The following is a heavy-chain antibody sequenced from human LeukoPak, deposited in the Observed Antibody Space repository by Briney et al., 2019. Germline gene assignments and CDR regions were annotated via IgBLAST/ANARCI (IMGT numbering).Heavy chain of an antibody. D-gene: IGHD1-26*01. CDR3: ARDIFLVGTTFGSYYCYGMDV. V-gene: IGHV4-39*07. Sequence: SETLSLTCTVSGGSISSSSYYWGWIRQPPGKGLEWIGSIYYSGSTYYNPSLKSRVTISVDTSKNQFSLKLSSVTAADTAVYYCARDIFLVGTTFGSYYCYGMDVWGQGTTVTVSS. CDR2: IYYSGST. CDR1: GGSISSSSYY. J-gene: IGHJ6*02.